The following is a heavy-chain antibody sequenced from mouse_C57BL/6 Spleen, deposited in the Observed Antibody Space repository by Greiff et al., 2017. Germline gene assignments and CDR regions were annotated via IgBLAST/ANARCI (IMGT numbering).Heavy chain of an antibody. CDR3: ARGVWLRRGFDY. CDR1: GFTFSDYG. J-gene: IGHJ2*01. CDR2: ISSGSSTI. Sequence: EVKLVESGGGLVKPGGSLKLSCAASGFTFSDYGMHWVRQAPEKGLEWVAYISSGSSTIYYADTVKGRFTISRDNAKNTLFLQMTSLRSEDTAMYYCARGVWLRRGFDYWGQGTTLTVSS. V-gene: IGHV5-17*01. D-gene: IGHD2-2*01.